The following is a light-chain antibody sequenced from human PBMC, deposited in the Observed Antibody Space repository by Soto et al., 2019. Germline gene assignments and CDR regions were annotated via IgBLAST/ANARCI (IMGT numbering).Light chain of an antibody. Sequence: DIQMTQSPYTLSAFVGDRVTITCRASQSVSSSLAWYQQKPGKAPKLLIYAASTLESGVSSRFSGSGFGTEFTLTISSLQPADFANHYCQQYESFSHYTFGQGTKVDLK. J-gene: IGKJ2*01. CDR3: QQYESFSHYT. CDR2: AAS. CDR1: QSVSSS. V-gene: IGKV1-5*01.